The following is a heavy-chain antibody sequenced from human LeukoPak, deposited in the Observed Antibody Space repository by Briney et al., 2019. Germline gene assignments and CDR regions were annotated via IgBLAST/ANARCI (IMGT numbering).Heavy chain of an antibody. D-gene: IGHD6-13*01. CDR2: INHSGST. CDR1: GGSFSGYY. CDR3: ARGQGLRGRQKQQLVRGYFDY. V-gene: IGHV4-34*01. Sequence: PSETLSLTCAVYGGSFSGYYWSWIRQPPGKGREWIGEINHSGSTNYNPSLKSRVTISVDTSKNQFYLKLSSVAAADTAVYYCARGQGLRGRQKQQLVRGYFDYWGQGTLVTVSS. J-gene: IGHJ4*02.